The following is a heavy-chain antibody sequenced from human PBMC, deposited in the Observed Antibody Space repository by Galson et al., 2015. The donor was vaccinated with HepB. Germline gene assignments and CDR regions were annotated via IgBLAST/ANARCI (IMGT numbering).Heavy chain of an antibody. J-gene: IGHJ6*02. D-gene: IGHD6-19*01. CDR2: INPSGGST. CDR3: ARDGGIAVAGHWGVYYGMDV. CDR1: GYTFTSYY. V-gene: IGHV1-46*01. Sequence: SVKVSCKASGYTFTSYYMHWVRQAPGQGLEWMGIINPSGGSTSYAQKFQGRVTMTRDTSTSTVYMELSSLRSEDTAVYYCARDGGIAVAGHWGVYYGMDVWGQGTTVTVSS.